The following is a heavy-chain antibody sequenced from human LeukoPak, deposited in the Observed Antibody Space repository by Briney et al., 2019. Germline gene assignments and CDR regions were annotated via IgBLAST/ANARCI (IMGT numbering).Heavy chain of an antibody. CDR1: GFTFSNAW. D-gene: IGHD2-15*01. J-gene: IGHJ4*02. CDR3: AKDPAPFCSGGSCYVDY. Sequence: GGSLRLSCAASGFTFSNAWMSWVRQAPGKGLEWVGRIKSKTDGGTTDYAAPVKGRFTISRDDSKNTLYLQMNSLKTEDTATYYCAKDPAPFCSGGSCYVDYWGQGTLVTVSS. CDR2: IKSKTDGGTT. V-gene: IGHV3-15*01.